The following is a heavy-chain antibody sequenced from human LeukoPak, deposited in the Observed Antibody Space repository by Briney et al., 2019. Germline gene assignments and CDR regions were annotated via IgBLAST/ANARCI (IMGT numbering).Heavy chain of an antibody. CDR3: AREHSSSSGKVFDY. Sequence: ASVKVSCKASGYTFSGYYMHWVRQSPGQGLEWMGWINPNSGGTNYAQKFQGRVTMTRDTSISTAYMELSRLRSDDTAVYYCAREHSSSSGKVFDYWGQGTLVTVSS. V-gene: IGHV1-2*02. D-gene: IGHD6-6*01. J-gene: IGHJ4*02. CDR1: GYTFSGYY. CDR2: INPNSGGT.